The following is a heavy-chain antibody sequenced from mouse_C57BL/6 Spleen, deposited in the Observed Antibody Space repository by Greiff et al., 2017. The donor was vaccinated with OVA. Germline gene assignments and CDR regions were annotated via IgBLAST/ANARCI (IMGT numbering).Heavy chain of an antibody. Sequence: EVQLQQSGPELVKPGASVKMSCKASGYTFTDYNMHWVKQSHGKSLEWIGYINPNNGGTSYNQKFKGKATLPVNKSSRPAYLELRSLPSADSAVFYCERWDDGYYRDAMEYWGKGTSVTVSS. J-gene: IGHJ4*01. CDR2: INPNNGGT. D-gene: IGHD2-3*01. CDR3: ERWDDGYYRDAMEY. CDR1: GYTFTDYN. V-gene: IGHV1-22*01.